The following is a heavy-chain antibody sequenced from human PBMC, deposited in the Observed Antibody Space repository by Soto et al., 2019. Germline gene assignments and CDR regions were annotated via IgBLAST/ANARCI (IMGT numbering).Heavy chain of an antibody. CDR1: GFTFSDYY. CDR3: ARYRTGTFRFDY. J-gene: IGHJ4*02. V-gene: IGHV3-11*01. CDR2: ISSSGSTI. D-gene: IGHD1-1*01. Sequence: AASGFTFSDYYMSWIRQAPGKGLEWVSYISSSGSTIYYADSVKGRFTISRDNAKNSLYLQMNSLRAEDTAVYYCARYRTGTFRFDYWGQGTLVTVSS.